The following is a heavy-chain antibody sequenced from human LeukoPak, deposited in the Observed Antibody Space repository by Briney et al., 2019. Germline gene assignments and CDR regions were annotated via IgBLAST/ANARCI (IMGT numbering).Heavy chain of an antibody. CDR2: IRYDGSNK. D-gene: IGHD6-6*01. CDR3: AKIWQLVPHMDV. J-gene: IGHJ6*03. V-gene: IGHV3-30*02. Sequence: QDGGSLRLSCAASGFTFSSYGMHWVRQAPGKGLEWVAFIRYDGSNKYYADSVKGRFTISRDNSKNTLYLQMNSLRAEDTAVYYCAKIWQLVPHMDVWGKGTTVTVSS. CDR1: GFTFSSYG.